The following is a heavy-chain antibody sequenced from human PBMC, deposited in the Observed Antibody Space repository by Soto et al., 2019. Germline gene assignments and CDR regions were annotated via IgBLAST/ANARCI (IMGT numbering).Heavy chain of an antibody. J-gene: IGHJ6*02. Sequence: EVQLVESGGGLVQPGGSLRLSCGASGFTFSNYDMHWVRQATGKGLEWVSAIGTAGDTYYPGSVKGRFTISRENAKNSLYLQVNSLRAGDTAVYYCARGVKGSGRIPYYYYGMDVWGQGTTVTVSS. CDR3: ARGVKGSGRIPYYYYGMDV. D-gene: IGHD3-10*01. V-gene: IGHV3-13*01. CDR1: GFTFSNYD. CDR2: IGTAGDT.